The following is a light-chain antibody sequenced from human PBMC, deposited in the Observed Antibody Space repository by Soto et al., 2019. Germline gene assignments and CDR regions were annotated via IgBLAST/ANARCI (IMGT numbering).Light chain of an antibody. CDR2: AAT. V-gene: IGKV1-12*01. CDR3: QQGNSFPFALT. Sequence: DIQLTQSPSSLSVSLGERATITCRASQGLSSCLAWYQQKPGNAPKLLIYAATSWHSGVPARFSGSGSGKDFTLTISSLQPEDFATYYCQQGNSFPFALTFGGGTKVEIK. CDR1: QGLSSC. J-gene: IGKJ4*01.